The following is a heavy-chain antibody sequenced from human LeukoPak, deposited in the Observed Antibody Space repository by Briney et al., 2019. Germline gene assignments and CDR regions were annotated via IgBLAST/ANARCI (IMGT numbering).Heavy chain of an antibody. CDR3: ARGYRGYSGSYLVDY. V-gene: IGHV1-18*01. J-gene: IGHJ4*02. CDR2: IRSDTGKT. D-gene: IGHD1-26*01. Sequence: GASVKVSCKASGYSFSNYGISWVRQAPGEGLEWMGWIRSDTGKTRYVQKFQDRVTMTIDASTSAAYLELRSLRSEDTAVYYCARGYRGYSGSYLVDYWGQGTLVTVSS. CDR1: GYSFSNYG.